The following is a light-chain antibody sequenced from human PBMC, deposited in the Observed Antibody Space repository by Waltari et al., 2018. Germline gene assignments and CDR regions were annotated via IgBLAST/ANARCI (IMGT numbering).Light chain of an antibody. V-gene: IGKV1-39*01. CDR1: QSISSY. Sequence: DIQMTQSPSSLSASVGDRVTITCRASQSISSYLNWYQQKPGKAPKLLIYAASSLQSGVPSRFSGSGSGTDFTLTISSLQPEDFATYYCQQYNSYSLTFGPGTKVDIK. CDR2: AAS. J-gene: IGKJ3*01. CDR3: QQYNSYSLT.